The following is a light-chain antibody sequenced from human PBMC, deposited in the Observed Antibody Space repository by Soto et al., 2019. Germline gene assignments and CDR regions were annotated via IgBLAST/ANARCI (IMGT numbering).Light chain of an antibody. Sequence: DIQMTQSPSSLSASVGDRVTITCWASQSISSYLNWYQKKPGKDPKLLIYAASSLQSGVPSRFSGSESGTDFNLTISRLQTEDCAIYFCQQANSFTITFGQGTRLEIK. CDR3: QQANSFTIT. CDR1: QSISSY. CDR2: AAS. V-gene: IGKV1-39*01. J-gene: IGKJ5*01.